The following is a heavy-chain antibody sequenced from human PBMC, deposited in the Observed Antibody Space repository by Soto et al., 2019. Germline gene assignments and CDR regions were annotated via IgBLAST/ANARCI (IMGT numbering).Heavy chain of an antibody. CDR2: IIPIFGTA. D-gene: IGHD3-16*02. J-gene: IGHJ5*02. CDR1: GGTFSSYA. CDR3: ARRLVSYNWFDP. Sequence: QVQLVQSGAEVKKPGSSVKVSCKASGGTFSSYAISWVRQAPGQGLEWTGGIIPIFGTANYAQKFQGRVTITADESTSTGYMELSSLRSEDTAVYYCARRLVSYNWFDPWGQGTLVTVSS. V-gene: IGHV1-69*12.